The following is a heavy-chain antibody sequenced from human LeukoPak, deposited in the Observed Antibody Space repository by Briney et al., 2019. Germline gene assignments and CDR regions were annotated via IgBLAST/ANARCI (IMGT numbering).Heavy chain of an antibody. D-gene: IGHD3-10*01. CDR3: AKDRDPCGELPYYFDY. CDR1: GFTFDDYA. V-gene: IGHV3-43*02. J-gene: IGHJ4*02. Sequence: GGSLRLSCAASGFTFDDYAMHWVRHAPGKGLEWVSPISGDGGSTYYADSVKGRFTIPRDNRKNYLYLQMNSLRTEDTALYYCAKDRDPCGELPYYFDYWGQGTLVTVSS. CDR2: ISGDGGST.